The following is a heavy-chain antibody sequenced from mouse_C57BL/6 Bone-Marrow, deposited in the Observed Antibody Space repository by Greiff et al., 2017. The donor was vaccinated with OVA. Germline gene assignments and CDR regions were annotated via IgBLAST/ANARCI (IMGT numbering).Heavy chain of an antibody. CDR1: GYSITSGYY. CDR3: ARGGTTVVFDY. J-gene: IGHJ2*01. V-gene: IGHV3-6*01. D-gene: IGHD1-1*01. CDR2: ISYDGSN. Sequence: EVKLQESGPGLVKPSQSLSLTCSVTGYSITSGYYWNWIRQFPGNKLEWMGYISYDGSNNYNPSLKNRISITRDTSKNQFFLKLNSVTTEDTATYYCARGGTTVVFDYWGQGTTLTVSS.